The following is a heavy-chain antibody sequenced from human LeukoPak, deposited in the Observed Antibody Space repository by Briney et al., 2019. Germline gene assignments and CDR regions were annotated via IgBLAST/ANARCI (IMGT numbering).Heavy chain of an antibody. CDR3: ARGWGEKGYCRGGTCNNPQFDY. V-gene: IGHV3-7*01. CDR1: GFRFSDYW. Sequence: GGSLRLSCEASGFRFSDYWLTWVRQAPGKGLEWVANIKEDGREKYYVDSVKSRFTLSKDNAKNSVYLQMNSLGAEDTAVYYCARGWGEKGYCRGGTCNNPQFDYWGQGILVTVSS. D-gene: IGHD2-15*01. CDR2: IKEDGREK. J-gene: IGHJ4*02.